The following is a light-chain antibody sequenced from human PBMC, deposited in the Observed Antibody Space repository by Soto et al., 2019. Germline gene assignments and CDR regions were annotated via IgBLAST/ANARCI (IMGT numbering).Light chain of an antibody. V-gene: IGKV3-15*01. CDR3: QQYDNWPPYT. CDR2: GAS. Sequence: EIVMTQSPATLSVSPGERATLSCRASQSVSSKLAWYQQKPGQAPRLLIYGASTRATGIPARFSGSGSGTDFTLIISSLQSEDFAVYYCQQYDNWPPYTFGQGTKLEI. J-gene: IGKJ2*01. CDR1: QSVSSK.